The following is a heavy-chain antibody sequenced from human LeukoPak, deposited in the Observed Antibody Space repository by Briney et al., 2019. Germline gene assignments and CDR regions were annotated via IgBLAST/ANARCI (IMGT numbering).Heavy chain of an antibody. CDR3: AKSVYSSPRYFDL. CDR2: ISGSGGST. J-gene: IGHJ2*01. Sequence: GGSLRLSCAASGFAFSSYAMSWVRPAPGKGLEWVSAISGSGGSTYYAASVKGRFTISRDNSKNTLYLQMNSLRAEDTAVYYCAKSVYSSPRYFDLWGRGTLVTVSS. V-gene: IGHV3-23*01. CDR1: GFAFSSYA. D-gene: IGHD6-13*01.